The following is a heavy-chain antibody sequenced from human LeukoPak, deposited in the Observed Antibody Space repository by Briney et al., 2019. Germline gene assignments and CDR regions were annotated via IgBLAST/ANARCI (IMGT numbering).Heavy chain of an antibody. CDR2: INPSGGST. Sequence: ASVKVSCKASGYTFTRYYMHWVRQAPGQGLEWMGIINPSGGSTSYAQKFQGRVTMTRDTTTGTVYMELSSLRSEDTAVYYCARGESNYDILTGYLDYWGQGTLVTVSS. J-gene: IGHJ4*02. CDR3: ARGESNYDILTGYLDY. D-gene: IGHD3-9*01. CDR1: GYTFTRYY. V-gene: IGHV1-46*03.